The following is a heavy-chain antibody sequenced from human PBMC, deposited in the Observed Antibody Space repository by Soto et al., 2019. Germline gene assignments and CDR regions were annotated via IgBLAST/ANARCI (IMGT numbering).Heavy chain of an antibody. Sequence: SETLSLTCTVSGGSISSSTYYWGWIRQLPGKGLEWIGSIFYGRSSYYNPAPRSRVAIYIDPSKNQFSLKLSSVTAADTGVYYCARHLVVAGTTYNWFDLWGQGTLVTVSS. D-gene: IGHD2-15*01. CDR2: IFYGRSS. J-gene: IGHJ5*02. CDR1: GGSISSSTYY. CDR3: ARHLVVAGTTYNWFDL. V-gene: IGHV4-39*01.